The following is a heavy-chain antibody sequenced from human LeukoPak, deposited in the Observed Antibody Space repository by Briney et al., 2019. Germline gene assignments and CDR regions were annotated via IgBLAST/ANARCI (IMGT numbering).Heavy chain of an antibody. CDR3: ARGSYQYYFDY. CDR1: GFTFSSYA. CDR2: ISSNGGST. V-gene: IGHV3-64*01. J-gene: IGHJ4*02. Sequence: HPGGSLRLSCAASGFTFSSYAMHWVRQAPGKGLEYVSAISSNGGSTYYANSVKGRFTISRDNSKNTLYLQMGSLRAEDMAVYYCARGSYQYYFDYWGQGTLVTVSS. D-gene: IGHD1-26*01.